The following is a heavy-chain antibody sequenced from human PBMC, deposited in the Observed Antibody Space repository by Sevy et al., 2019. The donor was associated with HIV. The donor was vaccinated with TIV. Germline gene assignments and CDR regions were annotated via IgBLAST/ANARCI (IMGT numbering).Heavy chain of an antibody. Sequence: ASVKVSCKASGYSFTTYRITWLRQAPGQGLEWMGWISPHNGDTNYVQNIQGRVTMITDTSTSTAYMELRSLRSDDTAVYYCARAYCSGGSCYSLAYWGQGTRVTVSS. J-gene: IGHJ4*02. CDR1: GYSFTTYR. CDR2: ISPHNGDT. V-gene: IGHV1-18*01. CDR3: ARAYCSGGSCYSLAY. D-gene: IGHD2-15*01.